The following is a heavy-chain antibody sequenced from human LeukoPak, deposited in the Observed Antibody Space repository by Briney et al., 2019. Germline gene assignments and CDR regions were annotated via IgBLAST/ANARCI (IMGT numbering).Heavy chain of an antibody. CDR2: INPNSGGT. Sequence: GASVKVSCKASGYTFTGYYMHWVRQAPGQGLEWMGRINPNSGGTNYAQKFQGRVTMTRDTSISTAYMELGRLRSDDTAVYYCARDQDYYDSSGGVDYWGQGTLVTVSS. V-gene: IGHV1-2*06. J-gene: IGHJ4*02. CDR1: GYTFTGYY. D-gene: IGHD3-22*01. CDR3: ARDQDYYDSSGGVDY.